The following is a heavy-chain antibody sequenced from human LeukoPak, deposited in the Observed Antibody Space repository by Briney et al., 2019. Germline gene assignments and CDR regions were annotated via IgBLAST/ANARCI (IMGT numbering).Heavy chain of an antibody. J-gene: IGHJ4*02. V-gene: IGHV3-21*01. CDR1: GFTFSNYY. CDR3: ATGVRGYNSALDY. CDR2: ISSGSSYI. Sequence: GGSLRLSCAASGFTFSNYYMNRVRQAPGKGLEWVSSISSGSSYIYYADSLKGRFTISRDNAKNSLYLQMNSLRAEDTAVYYCATGVRGYNSALDYWGQGTLVTVSP. D-gene: IGHD6-19*01.